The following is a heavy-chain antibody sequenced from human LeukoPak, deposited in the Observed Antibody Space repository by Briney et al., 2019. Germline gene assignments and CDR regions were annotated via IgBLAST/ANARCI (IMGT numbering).Heavy chain of an antibody. CDR1: GYTFTGYY. CDR2: INPNSGGT. J-gene: IGHJ4*02. V-gene: IGHV1-2*02. D-gene: IGHD3-9*01. Sequence: ASVKVSCKASGYTFTGYYMHWVRQAPGQGLEWMGWINPNSGGTNYAQKFQGRVTMTRDTSISTAYMELSRLRPDDTAVYYCASSRRLSDHLDILTGYSGGSYFDYWGQGTLVTVSS. CDR3: ASSRRLSDHLDILTGYSGGSYFDY.